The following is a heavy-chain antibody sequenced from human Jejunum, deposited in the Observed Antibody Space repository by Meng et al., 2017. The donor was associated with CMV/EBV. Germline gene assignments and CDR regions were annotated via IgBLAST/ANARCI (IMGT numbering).Heavy chain of an antibody. CDR1: GFNFSIYS. Sequence: VHLVGSGGAPDKPGGSRRLSCLASGFNFSIYSMNWVRQAPGKGLEWVSSISSSGSYVYYADSVKGRFTISRDSATNSLYLQMNSLRAEDTAVYHCAKSGWTGYCTNGVCSIFDYWGQGTLVTVSS. D-gene: IGHD2-8*01. CDR2: ISSSGSYV. V-gene: IGHV3-21*01. J-gene: IGHJ4*02. CDR3: AKSGWTGYCTNGVCSIFDY.